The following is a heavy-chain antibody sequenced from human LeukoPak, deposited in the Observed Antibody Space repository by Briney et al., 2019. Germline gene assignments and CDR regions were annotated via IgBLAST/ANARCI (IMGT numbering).Heavy chain of an antibody. V-gene: IGHV3-23*01. CDR3: AGSGYYYENYFDY. CDR1: GFTFSSYA. D-gene: IGHD3-22*01. Sequence: GGCPRLSCAAPGFTFSSYAMSWVRQAPGKGLEWVSAISGSGGSTYYADSVKGRFTISRDNSKNTLYLQMNSLRAEDTAVYYCAGSGYYYENYFDYWGQRTLVIFSS. J-gene: IGHJ4*01. CDR2: ISGSGGST.